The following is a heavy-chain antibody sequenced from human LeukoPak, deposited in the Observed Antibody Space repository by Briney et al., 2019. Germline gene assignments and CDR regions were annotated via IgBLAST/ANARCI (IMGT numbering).Heavy chain of an antibody. CDR1: GFTFSRYW. CDR2: INSDGSST. J-gene: IGHJ4*02. CDR3: VRDNYGVDY. Sequence: PGGSLRLSCAASGFTFSRYWMQWVRQAPGQGLVWLSHINSDGSSTTYADSVRGRFTTSRDNAKNTLYLQMNSLRAEDTAVCYCVRDNYGVDYWGQGTLVTVSS. D-gene: IGHD3-10*01. V-gene: IGHV3-74*03.